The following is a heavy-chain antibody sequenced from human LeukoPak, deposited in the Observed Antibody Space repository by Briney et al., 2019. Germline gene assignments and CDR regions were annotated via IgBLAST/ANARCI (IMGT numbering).Heavy chain of an antibody. CDR2: INPNGGST. V-gene: IGHV1-46*01. CDR3: ARRHYDFRSGSQGSAFDI. J-gene: IGHJ3*02. D-gene: IGHD3-3*01. Sequence: GASVKVSCKASGYTFTSYYMHWVRQAPGQGPEWMGAINPNGGSTSYAQKFQGRVTMTRDTSTTTVYMDLSSLRSEDTAVYYCARRHYDFRSGSQGSAFDIWGQGTMVTVSS. CDR1: GYTFTSYY.